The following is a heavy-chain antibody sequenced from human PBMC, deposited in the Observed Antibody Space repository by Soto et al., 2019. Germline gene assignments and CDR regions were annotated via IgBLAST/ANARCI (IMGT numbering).Heavy chain of an antibody. CDR3: ARVWNLARYSYGYRTGWFDP. Sequence: QVQLVQSGAEVKKPGASVKVSCKASGYTFTSYGISWVRQAPGQGLEWMGWISAYNGNTNYAQKLQGRVTMTTDTSTSTAYMELGSLRSDDTAVYYCARVWNLARYSYGYRTGWFDPWGQGTLVTVSS. CDR2: ISAYNGNT. CDR1: GYTFTSYG. J-gene: IGHJ5*02. D-gene: IGHD5-18*01. V-gene: IGHV1-18*01.